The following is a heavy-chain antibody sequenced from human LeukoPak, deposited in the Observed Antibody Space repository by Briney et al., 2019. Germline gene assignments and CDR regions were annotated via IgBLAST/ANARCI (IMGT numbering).Heavy chain of an antibody. J-gene: IGHJ4*02. Sequence: PGGSLRLSCAASGFTFSSYAMSWVRQAPGKGLEWVSRINSDGSSTSYADSVKGRFTISRDNAKNTLYLQMNSLKAEDAALYYCAKGNYGEKIDYWGPGTLVTVSS. D-gene: IGHD4-17*01. CDR1: GFTFSSYA. V-gene: IGHV3-23*01. CDR2: INSDGSST. CDR3: AKGNYGEKIDY.